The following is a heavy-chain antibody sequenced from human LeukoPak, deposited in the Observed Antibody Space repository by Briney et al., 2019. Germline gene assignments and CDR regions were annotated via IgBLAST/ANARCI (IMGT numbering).Heavy chain of an antibody. CDR2: ISAYNGNT. Sequence: ASVKVSCKASGYTFTSYGTSWVRQAPGQGLEWMGWISAYNGNTNYAQKLQGRVTMTTDTSTSTAYMELRSLRSDDTAVYYCARSPIGATAAGYWGQGTLVTVSS. J-gene: IGHJ4*02. CDR3: ARSPIGATAAGY. V-gene: IGHV1-18*01. D-gene: IGHD1-26*01. CDR1: GYTFTSYG.